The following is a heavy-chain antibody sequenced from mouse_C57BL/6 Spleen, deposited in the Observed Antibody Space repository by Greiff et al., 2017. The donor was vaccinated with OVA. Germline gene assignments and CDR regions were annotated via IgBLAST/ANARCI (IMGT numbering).Heavy chain of an antibody. D-gene: IGHD2-5*01. Sequence: QVQLKESGAELVRPGASVKLSCKASGYTFTDYYINWVKQRPGQGLEWIARIYPGSGNTYYNEKFKGKATLTAEKSSSTAYMQLSSLTSEDSAVYFCARQSNYGGYAMDYWGQGTSVTVSS. CDR1: GYTFTDYY. J-gene: IGHJ4*01. CDR3: ARQSNYGGYAMDY. CDR2: IYPGSGNT. V-gene: IGHV1-76*01.